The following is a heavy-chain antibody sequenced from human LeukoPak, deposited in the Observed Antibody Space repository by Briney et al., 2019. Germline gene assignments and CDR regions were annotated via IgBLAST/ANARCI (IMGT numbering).Heavy chain of an antibody. Sequence: ASVKVSCKASGYIFTSYAMNWVRQAPGQGLEWMGWINPNSGGTNYAQKFQGRVTMTRDTSISTAYMELSRLRSDDTAVYYCARDSGGRYFDWLYYFDYWGQGTLVTVSS. CDR3: ARDSGGRYFDWLYYFDY. CDR2: INPNSGGT. J-gene: IGHJ4*02. V-gene: IGHV1-2*02. CDR1: GYIFTSYA. D-gene: IGHD3-9*01.